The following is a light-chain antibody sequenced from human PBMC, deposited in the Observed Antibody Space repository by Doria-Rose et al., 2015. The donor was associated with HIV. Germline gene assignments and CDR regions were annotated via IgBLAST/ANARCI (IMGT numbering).Light chain of an antibody. CDR2: WAS. CDR3: QQYYDTPS. CDR1: QSLLYTSKNY. V-gene: IGKV4-1*01. Sequence: VLTQPPESLGMSLGERATLNCKSNQSLLYTSKNYLAWYQQKPGQPPKLLLYWASTRQSVVPARFSGSGSVTDFTLTISSLEAEDVAVYYCQQYYDTPSFGPGTTVDIK. J-gene: IGKJ3*01.